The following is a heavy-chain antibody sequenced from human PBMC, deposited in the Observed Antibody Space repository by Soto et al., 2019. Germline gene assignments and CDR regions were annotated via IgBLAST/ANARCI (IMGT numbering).Heavy chain of an antibody. D-gene: IGHD6-13*01. J-gene: IGHJ5*02. Sequence: GGSLRLSCAASGFTFSSYAMSWVRQAPGKGLEWVSAISGSGGSTYYADSVKGRFTISRDNSKNTLYLQMNSLRSDDTAVYYCARDPDIAAAGPNWFDPWGQGTLVTVSS. V-gene: IGHV3-23*01. CDR1: GFTFSSYA. CDR2: ISGSGGST. CDR3: ARDPDIAAAGPNWFDP.